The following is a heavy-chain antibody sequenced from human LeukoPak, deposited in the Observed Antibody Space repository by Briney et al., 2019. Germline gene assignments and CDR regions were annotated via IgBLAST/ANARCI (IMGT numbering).Heavy chain of an antibody. CDR3: ARDPLLWFGELLPPSFSYYYYGMDV. CDR1: GYTFTSYA. D-gene: IGHD3-10*01. J-gene: IGHJ6*02. Sequence: GASVKVSCKASGYTFTSYAMNWVRQAPGQGLEWMGWINTNTGNPTYAQGFTGRFVFSLDTSVSTAYLQISSLKAEDTAVYYCARDPLLWFGELLPPSFSYYYYGMDVWGQGTTVTVSS. V-gene: IGHV7-4-1*02. CDR2: INTNTGNP.